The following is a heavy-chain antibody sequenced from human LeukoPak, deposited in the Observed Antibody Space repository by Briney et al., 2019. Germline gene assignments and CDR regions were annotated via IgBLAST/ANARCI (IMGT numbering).Heavy chain of an antibody. CDR1: GYTFTSYD. J-gene: IGHJ6*02. V-gene: IGHV1-8*01. D-gene: IGHD6-19*01. CDR2: MNPNSGNT. CDR3: ARGTLYSSGSYYYYGMDV. Sequence: ASVKVSCKASGYTFTSYDINWVRQATGQGLEWMGWMNPNSGNTGYAQKFQGRVTMTRNTSISTAYMELSSLRSEDTAAYYCARGTLYSSGSYYYYGMDVWGQGTTVTVSS.